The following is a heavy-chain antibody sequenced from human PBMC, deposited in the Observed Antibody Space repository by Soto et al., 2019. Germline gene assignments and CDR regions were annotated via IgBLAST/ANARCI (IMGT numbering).Heavy chain of an antibody. CDR3: ARVMGTYYDFWCSDPGGTRIDP. D-gene: IGHD3-3*01. V-gene: IGHV4-31*03. J-gene: IGHJ5*02. CDR1: GASISRGGYY. Sequence: PSETLSLTCTVSGASISRGGYYWSWIRKHPGKGLEWIGYIYYSGSTYYNPSLKSRVTISVDTSKNQFSLKLSSVTAADTAVYYCARVMGTYYDFWCSDPGGTRIDPWCQGTLVPVSA. CDR2: IYYSGST.